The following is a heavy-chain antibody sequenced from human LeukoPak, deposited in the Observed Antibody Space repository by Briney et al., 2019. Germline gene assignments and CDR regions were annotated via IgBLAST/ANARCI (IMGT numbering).Heavy chain of an antibody. V-gene: IGHV1-2*02. Sequence: ASVKVSCKASGYTFTEYYMHWVRQAPGQGLEWMGWINPNSGGANYAENFQGRVTMTRDTSISTAYMELSSLRYDVTALYYCARGQSLNDYWGQGTLVTVSS. J-gene: IGHJ4*02. CDR2: INPNSGGA. CDR3: ARGQSLNDY. CDR1: GYTFTEYY.